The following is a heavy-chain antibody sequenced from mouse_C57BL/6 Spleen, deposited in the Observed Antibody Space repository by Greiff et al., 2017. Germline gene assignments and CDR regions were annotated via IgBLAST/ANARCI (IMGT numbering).Heavy chain of an antibody. CDR3: ARGNPNGDDFAY. CDR1: GYTFTSYW. V-gene: IGHV1-50*01. Sequence: QVQLQQPGAELVKPGASVKLSCKASGYTFTSYWMQWVKQRPGQGLEWIGEIDPSDSYTNYNQKFKGKATLTVDTSSSTAYMQLSSLTSEDSAVYYCARGNPNGDDFAYWGQGTLVTVSA. D-gene: IGHD4-1*02. CDR2: IDPSDSYT. J-gene: IGHJ3*01.